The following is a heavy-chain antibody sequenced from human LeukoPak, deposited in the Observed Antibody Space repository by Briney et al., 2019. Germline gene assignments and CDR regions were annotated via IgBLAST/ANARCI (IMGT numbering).Heavy chain of an antibody. CDR2: MYSGGST. CDR3: ARSLSSDWFQDGLDV. D-gene: IGHD6-19*01. CDR1: VFTVSSNY. Sequence: PGGSLRLSCAPSVFTVSSNYMNWVPHAPGKGVECFSHMYSGGSTYFADSVKGRFTIYRDNSKNTVYLQMNSLRAEDTAVYYFARSLSSDWFQDGLDVWGQGTSVTVSS. V-gene: IGHV3-66*01. J-gene: IGHJ6*02.